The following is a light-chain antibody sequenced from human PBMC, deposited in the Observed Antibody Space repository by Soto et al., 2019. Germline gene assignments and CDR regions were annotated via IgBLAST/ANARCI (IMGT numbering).Light chain of an antibody. J-gene: IGLJ1*01. CDR1: RSDVGGYNY. CDR3: SSYAGSNNYV. CDR2: EVN. V-gene: IGLV2-8*01. Sequence: SVLTQPPSASGAPGQSVPLSCTGTRSDVGGYNYVSWYQQHPGKAPKLMIYEVNQRPSGVPDRFSGSKSGNTASLTVSGLQAEDEADYYCSSYAGSNNYVFGTGTKVTVL.